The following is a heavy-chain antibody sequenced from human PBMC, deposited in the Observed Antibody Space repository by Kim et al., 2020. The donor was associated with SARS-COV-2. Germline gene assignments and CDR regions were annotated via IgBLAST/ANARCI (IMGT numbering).Heavy chain of an antibody. CDR2: IWYDGSNK. D-gene: IGHD3-3*01. Sequence: WGSLRLSCAASGFTFSSYGMHWVRQAPGKGLEWVAVIWYDGSNKYYADSVKGRFTISRDNSKNTLYLQMNSLRAEDTAVYYCARVLFGSTEADYWGQGTLVTVSS. V-gene: IGHV3-33*01. J-gene: IGHJ4*02. CDR3: ARVLFGSTEADY. CDR1: GFTFSSYG.